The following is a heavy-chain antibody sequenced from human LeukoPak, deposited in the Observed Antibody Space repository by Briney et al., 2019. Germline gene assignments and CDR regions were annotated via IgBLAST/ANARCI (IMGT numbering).Heavy chain of an antibody. D-gene: IGHD3-16*01. CDR2: IKQDGSEI. Sequence: GGSLRLSCAGSGFTIRSYWMAWVRQAPGRGLEWVAHIKQDGSEINYVDSVRGRFTISRDNAKNSVYLQMNSLRVEDTAVYYCVRDDYLGYWGQGRLVTVSP. V-gene: IGHV3-7*05. CDR3: VRDDYLGY. J-gene: IGHJ4*02. CDR1: GFTIRSYW.